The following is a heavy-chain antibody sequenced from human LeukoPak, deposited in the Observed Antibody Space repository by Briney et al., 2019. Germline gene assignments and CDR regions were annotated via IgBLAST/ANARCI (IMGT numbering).Heavy chain of an antibody. V-gene: IGHV3-74*01. Sequence: GGSLRLSCAASGFAFSAYWMHWVRQAPGKGLEWVARINEDATTITYADSVKGRFIISKDNSKKSLYLQMNNVRAEDTAVYYCVRDLIFVWTPGDDFDFWGQGTLVIVSS. CDR1: GFAFSAYW. CDR2: INEDATTI. CDR3: VRDLIFVWTPGDDFDF. D-gene: IGHD3-3*01. J-gene: IGHJ4*02.